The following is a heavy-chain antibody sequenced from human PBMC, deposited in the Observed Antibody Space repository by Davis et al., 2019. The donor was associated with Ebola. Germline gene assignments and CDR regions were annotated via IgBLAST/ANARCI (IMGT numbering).Heavy chain of an antibody. CDR1: GVSITSDNW. CDR2: VDHSGTT. D-gene: IGHD3-10*01. V-gene: IGHV4-4*02. CDR3: AREGPGY. J-gene: IGHJ4*02. Sequence: SETLSLTCAVSGVSITSDNWWSWVRQSPAKGLEWLGEVDHSGTTNYLPSFKSRVTISIDTSKNQFSLKLTSVTAADTAVYYCAREGPGYWGQGTLVTVSS.